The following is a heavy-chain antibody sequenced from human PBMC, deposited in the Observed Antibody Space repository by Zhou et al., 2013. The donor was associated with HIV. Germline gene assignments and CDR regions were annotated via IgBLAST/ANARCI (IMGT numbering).Heavy chain of an antibody. V-gene: IGHV1-69*13. CDR2: IIPIFGTA. CDR1: GDTFSSYA. D-gene: IGHD3-22*01. Sequence: QVQLVQSGAEVKKPGSSVKVSCKASGDTFSSYAISWVRQAPGQGLEWMGRIIPIFGTANYAQKFQGRVTITADESTSTAYMELSSLRSEDTAVYYCATTYYYDSSGYYGGVFDYWGQGTLVTVSS. CDR3: ATTYYYDSSGYYGGVFDY. J-gene: IGHJ4*02.